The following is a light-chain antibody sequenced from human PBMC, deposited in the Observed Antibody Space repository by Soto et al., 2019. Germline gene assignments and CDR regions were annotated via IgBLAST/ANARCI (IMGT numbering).Light chain of an antibody. V-gene: IGKV1-6*01. CDR1: QGVRND. CDR2: AAS. CDR3: QKYNSYQWK. Sequence: AIQITQSPSSLSASVGDRVTITCRASQGVRNDLGWYQQKPGKAPKLLIYAASSLHSGVPSRFSGSGSGTDFTLTISSLQPDDFATYYCQKYNSYQWKFGQGTKVDIK. J-gene: IGKJ1*01.